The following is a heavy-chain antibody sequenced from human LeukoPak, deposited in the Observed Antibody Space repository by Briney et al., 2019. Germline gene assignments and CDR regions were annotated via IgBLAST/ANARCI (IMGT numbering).Heavy chain of an antibody. J-gene: IGHJ4*02. Sequence: PGGSLRLSCTASGFTLGRHDMHWVRQTTGEGLKWVAALASGSQTFYAGSVKGRFTVSREDAKNSLYLQMNSLRAGDTAVYYCVREARGYHYSYFDYWGQGTLVTVSS. CDR2: LASGSQT. CDR3: VREARGYHYSYFDY. CDR1: GFTLGRHD. V-gene: IGHV3-13*01. D-gene: IGHD5-18*01.